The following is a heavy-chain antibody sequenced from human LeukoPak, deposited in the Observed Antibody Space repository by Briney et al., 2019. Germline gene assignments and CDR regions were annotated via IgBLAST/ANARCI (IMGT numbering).Heavy chain of an antibody. V-gene: IGHV4-59*01. Sequence: SETLSLTCTVSGGSISSYYWSWIRQPPGKELEWIGYIYYSGSTNYSPSLKSRVTISVDTSKNQFSLKLSSVTAADTAVYFCARLSYDSSGYTFDYWGQGTLVTVSS. CDR3: ARLSYDSSGYTFDY. J-gene: IGHJ4*02. CDR2: IYYSGST. D-gene: IGHD3-22*01. CDR1: GGSISSYY.